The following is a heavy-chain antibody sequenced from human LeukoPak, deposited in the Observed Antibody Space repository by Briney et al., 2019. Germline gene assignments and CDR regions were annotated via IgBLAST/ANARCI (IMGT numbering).Heavy chain of an antibody. CDR2: IWYDGSNE. V-gene: IGHV3-33*01. J-gene: IGHJ4*02. D-gene: IGHD2-21*01. CDR3: ARALWPYYFDY. CDR1: GFTFSSYG. Sequence: GGSLRLACAASGFTFSSYGMHWVRQAPGKGLEWVAIIWYDGSNEYYADSVKGRFTISRDNSKNTLYLQMNSLRAEDTAVYYCARALWPYYFDYWGQGTLVTVSS.